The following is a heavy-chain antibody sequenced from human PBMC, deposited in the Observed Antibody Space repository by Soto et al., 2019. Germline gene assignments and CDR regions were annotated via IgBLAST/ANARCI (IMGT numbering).Heavy chain of an antibody. CDR1: GGSISPYY. D-gene: IGHD3-22*01. CDR3: ARAGYDSSGYPTPNFDY. V-gene: IGHV4-59*01. CDR2: IYYSGST. Sequence: PSETLSLTCTVSGGSISPYYWNWIRQSPGKGLEWIGYIYYSGSTNYNPSLKSRVTISVDTSKNQFSLKLSSVTAADTAVYYCARAGYDSSGYPTPNFDYWGQGTLVTVSS. J-gene: IGHJ4*02.